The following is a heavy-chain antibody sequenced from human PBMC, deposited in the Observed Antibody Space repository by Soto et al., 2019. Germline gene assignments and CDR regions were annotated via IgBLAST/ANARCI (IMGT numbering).Heavy chain of an antibody. D-gene: IGHD3-3*01. V-gene: IGHV1-18*01. Sequence: ASVKVSCKASGYTFTSCGISWVRQAPGQGLEWMGWISAYNGNTNYAQKLQGRVTMTTDTSTSTAYIELRSLRSDDTAVSYSAREAAKYHDFWSGYPQGNPVDYWGQGTLVTSCS. J-gene: IGHJ4*02. CDR1: GYTFTSCG. CDR2: ISAYNGNT. CDR3: AREAAKYHDFWSGYPQGNPVDY.